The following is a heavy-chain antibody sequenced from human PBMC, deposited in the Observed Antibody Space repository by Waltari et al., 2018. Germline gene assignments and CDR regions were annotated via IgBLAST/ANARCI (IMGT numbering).Heavy chain of an antibody. CDR2: IDYSGFP. CDR1: GWSFNGYY. V-gene: IGHV4-34*01. J-gene: IGHJ5*02. CDR3: ARVQNWFDP. Sequence: QVQLQQWGAGLLRPSETLSLTCAVCGWSFNGYYWNWVRQPPGKGLEWIGEIDYSGFPTYNPSLKSRVTISLDTSKNQFSLSLNSVTAADTAVYYCARVQNWFDPWGQGTLVTVSS.